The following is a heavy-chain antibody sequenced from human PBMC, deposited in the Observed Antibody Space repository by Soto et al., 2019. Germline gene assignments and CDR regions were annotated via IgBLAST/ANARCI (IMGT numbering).Heavy chain of an antibody. D-gene: IGHD2-21*02. CDR3: ARSIVVVTALDY. V-gene: IGHV1-3*04. Sequence: ASVKVSCKTSGYTFTNYAISWVRQAPGQGLEWMGWITTDKGNTKYSQKFQGRVTITRDTSASTAYMELSSLRSEDTAVYYCARSIVVVTALDYWGQGTLVTVSS. CDR1: GYTFTNYA. CDR2: ITTDKGNT. J-gene: IGHJ4*02.